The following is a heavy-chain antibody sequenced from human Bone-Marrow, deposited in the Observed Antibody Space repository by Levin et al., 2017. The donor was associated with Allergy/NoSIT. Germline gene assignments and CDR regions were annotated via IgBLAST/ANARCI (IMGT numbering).Heavy chain of an antibody. Sequence: GESLKISCVGSGFTFSAYWMQWVRQAPGQGLMWVSRINSDEKTRNYADSVKGRFSISRDNAKNTLYLQMNSLRAEDTAVYYCVRGYCAADCYAIPCDDWGQGTLVTVSS. D-gene: IGHD2-21*02. CDR2: INSDEKTR. CDR1: GFTFSAYW. V-gene: IGHV3-74*01. J-gene: IGHJ4*02. CDR3: VRGYCAADCYAIPCDD.